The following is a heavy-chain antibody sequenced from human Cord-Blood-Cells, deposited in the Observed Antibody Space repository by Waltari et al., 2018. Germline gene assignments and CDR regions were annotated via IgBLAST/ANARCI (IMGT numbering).Heavy chain of an antibody. D-gene: IGHD1-7*01. Sequence: QVQLVQSGAEVKKPGSSVKVSCKASGGTFSSYAISWVRQAPGQGLEWMGGIIPSFGTANYAQKFQGRVTITADGSTSTAYRERSSLRAEDTAVYYCARLDNWNYYFDYWGQGTLVTVSS. CDR1: GGTFSSYA. V-gene: IGHV1-69*01. J-gene: IGHJ4*02. CDR3: ARLDNWNYYFDY. CDR2: IIPSFGTA.